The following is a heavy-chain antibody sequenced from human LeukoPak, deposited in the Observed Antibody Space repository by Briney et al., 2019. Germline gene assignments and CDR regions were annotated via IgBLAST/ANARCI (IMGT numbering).Heavy chain of an antibody. CDR1: GYTFTGYY. CDR2: INPNRGGT. J-gene: IGHJ4*02. D-gene: IGHD6-19*01. Sequence: ASVKVSCKASGYTFTGYYMHWVRQAPGQGLEWMGWINPNRGGTNYAQKFQGRVTMTRDTSISTAYMELSRLRSDDTAVYYCARVGSPWLVDFDYWGQGTLVTVSS. CDR3: ARVGSPWLVDFDY. V-gene: IGHV1-2*02.